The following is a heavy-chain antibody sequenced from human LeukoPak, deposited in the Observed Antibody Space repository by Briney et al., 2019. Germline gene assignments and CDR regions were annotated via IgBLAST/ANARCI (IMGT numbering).Heavy chain of an antibody. D-gene: IGHD2-21*01. CDR2: IGKAGDT. CDR1: GFTFSTYD. V-gene: IGHV3-13*01. J-gene: IGHJ5*02. Sequence: PGGSPRLSCTASGFTFSTYDMHWVRQPTGEGLEWVAGIGKAGDTYYLGSVKGRFTISRENAKNSLYLQMNSLRVGDTALYYCVRGDVGFDPWGQGTLVTVSS. CDR3: VRGDVGFDP.